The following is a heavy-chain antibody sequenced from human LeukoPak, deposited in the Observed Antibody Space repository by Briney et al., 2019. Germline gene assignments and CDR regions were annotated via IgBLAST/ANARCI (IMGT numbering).Heavy chain of an antibody. Sequence: GTSLRLSCEASGFAFHDYAMHWVRQRPGEGLEWVSGITWNSNGRVYADSVRGRFTVSRDNAKNTLYLQMNSLGAEDTAVYYCARRINYYDSSGYYYVRYFDSWGQGTLVAVSS. CDR2: ITWNSNGR. D-gene: IGHD3-22*01. CDR3: ARRINYYDSSGYYYVRYFDS. J-gene: IGHJ4*02. CDR1: GFAFHDYA. V-gene: IGHV3-9*01.